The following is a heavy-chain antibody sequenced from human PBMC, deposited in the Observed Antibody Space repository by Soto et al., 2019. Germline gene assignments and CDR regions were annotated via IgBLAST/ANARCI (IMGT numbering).Heavy chain of an antibody. J-gene: IGHJ6*02. CDR1: GGTFSSYA. V-gene: IGHV1-69*06. CDR3: ARGYCSGGSCYSLTYYYYGMDV. Sequence: WASVKVSCKASGGTFSSYAMSWVRQAPGQGLEWMGGIIPIFGTANYAQKFQGRVTITADKSTSTAYMELSSLRSEDTAVYYCARGYCSGGSCYSLTYYYYGMDVWGQGPPVTVSS. D-gene: IGHD2-15*01. CDR2: IIPIFGTA.